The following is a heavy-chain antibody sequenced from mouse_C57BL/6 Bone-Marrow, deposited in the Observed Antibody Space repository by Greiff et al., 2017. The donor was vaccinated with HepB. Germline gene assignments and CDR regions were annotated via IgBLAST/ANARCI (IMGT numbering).Heavy chain of an antibody. Sequence: EVQLQQSGTVLARPGASVKMSCKTSGYTFTSYWMHWVKQRPGQGLEWIGAIYPGNSDTSYNQKFKGKAKLTAVTSASTAYMELSSLTNEDSAVYYCTRLGLGIYYGNWDYAMDYWGQGTSVTVSS. V-gene: IGHV1-5*01. CDR1: GYTFTSYW. D-gene: IGHD2-1*01. CDR3: TRLGLGIYYGNWDYAMDY. J-gene: IGHJ4*01. CDR2: IYPGNSDT.